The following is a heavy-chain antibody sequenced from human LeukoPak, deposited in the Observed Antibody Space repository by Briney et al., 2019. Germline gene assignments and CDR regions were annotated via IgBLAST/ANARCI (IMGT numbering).Heavy chain of an antibody. CDR1: GFTVSSNY. CDR2: ITSSSSYI. Sequence: GGPLRLSCAASGFTVSSNYMSWVRQAPGKGLEWVSYITSSSSYIYYADSVKGRFTISRDNAKNSLYLQMNSLRAEDTAVYYCARVILHSLDAFDIWGQGTMVTVSS. V-gene: IGHV3-21*01. D-gene: IGHD3-16*01. J-gene: IGHJ3*02. CDR3: ARVILHSLDAFDI.